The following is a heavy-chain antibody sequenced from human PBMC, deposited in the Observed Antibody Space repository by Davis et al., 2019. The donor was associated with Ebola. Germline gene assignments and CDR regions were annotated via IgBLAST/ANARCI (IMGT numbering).Heavy chain of an antibody. CDR3: AKNIVVVPAAIHYYYMDV. Sequence: SVKVSCKASGGTFSSYAISWVRQAPGQGLEWMGGIIPIFGTANYAQKFQGRVTITADESTSTAYMELSSLRSEDTAVYYCAKNIVVVPAAIHYYYMDVWGKGTTVTVSS. V-gene: IGHV1-69*13. CDR1: GGTFSSYA. J-gene: IGHJ6*03. CDR2: IIPIFGTA. D-gene: IGHD2-2*01.